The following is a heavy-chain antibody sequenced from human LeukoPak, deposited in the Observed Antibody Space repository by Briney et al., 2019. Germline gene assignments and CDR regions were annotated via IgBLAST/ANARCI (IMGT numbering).Heavy chain of an antibody. CDR1: GGSISISSYY. D-gene: IGHD3-9*01. V-gene: IGHV4-39*01. J-gene: IGHJ4*02. CDR3: ARQPRYAPEFDY. Sequence: PSETLSLTCTVSGGSISISSYYWGWIRQPPGKGLEWIGSIYYSGSTYYNPSLKSRVTISVDTSKNQFSLKLSSVTAADTAVYYCARQPRYAPEFDYWGQGTLVTVSS. CDR2: IYYSGST.